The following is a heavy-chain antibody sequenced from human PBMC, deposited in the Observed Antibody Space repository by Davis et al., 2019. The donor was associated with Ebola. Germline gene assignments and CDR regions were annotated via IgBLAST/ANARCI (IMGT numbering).Heavy chain of an antibody. CDR3: ARRLDYGGNSNGYYYYGMDV. Sequence: PSETLSLTCAVYGGSFSGYYWSWIRQPPGKGLEWIGEINHSGSTNYNPSLKSRVTISVDTSKNQFSLKLSSVTAADTAVYYCARRLDYGGNSNGYYYYGMDVWGQGTTVTVSS. J-gene: IGHJ6*02. V-gene: IGHV4-34*01. D-gene: IGHD4-23*01. CDR1: GGSFSGYY. CDR2: INHSGST.